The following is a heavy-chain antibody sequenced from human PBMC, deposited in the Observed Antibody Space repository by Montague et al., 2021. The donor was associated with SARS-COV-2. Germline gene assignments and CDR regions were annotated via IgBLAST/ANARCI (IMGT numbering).Heavy chain of an antibody. V-gene: IGHV3-7*05. CDR1: GFTFSSYW. CDR2: IKEDGSEK. D-gene: IGHD5-12*01. CDR3: ARDFAHYTGYVAGYFDY. Sequence: SLRLSFAASGFTFSSYWMGWVRQAPGKGLEWVASIKEDGSEKDYVESVKGRFTISRDNAKNSLHLQMNSLRADDTAVYYCARDFAHYTGYVAGYFDYWGQGTLVTVSS. J-gene: IGHJ4*02.